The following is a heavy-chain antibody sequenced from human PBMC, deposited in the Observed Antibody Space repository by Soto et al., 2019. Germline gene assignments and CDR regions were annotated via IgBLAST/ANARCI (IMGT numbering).Heavy chain of an antibody. J-gene: IGHJ5*02. Sequence: FSVKGYCKAAGGSMSRYAIGWVRQAPGQGLEWMGGIIPIFGTANYAQKFQGRVTITADKSTSTAYMELSSLRSEDTAVYYCARTPAASASWGQRTLVTVSP. D-gene: IGHD6-25*01. V-gene: IGHV1-69*06. CDR3: ARTPAASAS. CDR1: GGSMSRYA. CDR2: IIPIFGTA.